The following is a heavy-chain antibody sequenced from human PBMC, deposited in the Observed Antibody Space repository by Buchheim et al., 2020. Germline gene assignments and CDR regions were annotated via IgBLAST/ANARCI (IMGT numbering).Heavy chain of an antibody. V-gene: IGHV3-33*08. CDR2: IWYDGSNK. CDR1: GFTFSSYG. CDR3: ARDGKVRIVGVTEIDY. J-gene: IGHJ4*02. Sequence: VQLLESGGGLVQPGGSLRLSCAASGFTFSSYGMHWVRQAPGKGLEWVAVIWYDGSNKYYADSVKGRFTISRDISKNTLYLQMNSLRAEDTAVYYCARDGKVRIVGVTEIDYWGQGTL. D-gene: IGHD1-26*01.